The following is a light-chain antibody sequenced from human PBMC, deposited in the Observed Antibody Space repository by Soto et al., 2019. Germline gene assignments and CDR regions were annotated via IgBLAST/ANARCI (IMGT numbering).Light chain of an antibody. Sequence: VLAQSPAILSVSPGERATLSCRASQSVSSNLAWYQQKPGQAPRLLIYGASTRATGIPARFSGSGSGTEFTLTISSLQSEDFAVYYCQQYNNWPWTFGQGTKVDI. J-gene: IGKJ1*01. CDR2: GAS. V-gene: IGKV3-15*01. CDR1: QSVSSN. CDR3: QQYNNWPWT.